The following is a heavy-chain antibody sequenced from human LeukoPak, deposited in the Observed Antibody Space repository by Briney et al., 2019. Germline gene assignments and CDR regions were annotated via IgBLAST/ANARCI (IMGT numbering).Heavy chain of an antibody. CDR3: AKGGQQLLRFDF. V-gene: IGHV3-30*02. Sequence: GGSLRLSCAASGFIFSSYGMHWVRQAPGKGLEWVAFIRSDGSNKYYADSVKGRFTISRDNSRNTLYLQMNSLRAEDTAVYYCAKGGQQLLRFDFWGQGTLVTVSS. CDR2: IRSDGSNK. D-gene: IGHD6-13*01. J-gene: IGHJ4*02. CDR1: GFIFSSYG.